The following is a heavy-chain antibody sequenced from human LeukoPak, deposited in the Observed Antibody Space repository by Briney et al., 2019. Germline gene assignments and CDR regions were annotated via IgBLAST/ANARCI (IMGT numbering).Heavy chain of an antibody. V-gene: IGHV3-21*01. D-gene: IGHD6-13*01. J-gene: IGHJ4*02. CDR2: ISSSSSCI. CDR3: ARVLRAAAVDY. Sequence: GGSLRLSCAASGFTFSSYAMNWVRQAPGKGLEWVSSISSSSSCIYYADSVKGRFTISRDNAKNSLYLQMNSLRAEDTAVYYCARVLRAAAVDYWGQGTLVTVSS. CDR1: GFTFSSYA.